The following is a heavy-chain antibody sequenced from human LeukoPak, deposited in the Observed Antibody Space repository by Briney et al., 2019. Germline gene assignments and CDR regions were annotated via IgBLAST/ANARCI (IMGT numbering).Heavy chain of an antibody. CDR3: ARDGGAVAGTVDAFDI. J-gene: IGHJ3*02. D-gene: IGHD6-19*01. V-gene: IGHV3-66*01. CDR1: GFTVRSNY. Sequence: GGSLRLSGAAPGFTVRSNYMSWVRQAPGKGLGWVSVIYSGGSTYYADSVKGRFTISRDNSKNTLYLQMNSLRAEDTAVYYCARDGGAVAGTVDAFDIWGQGTMVTVSS. CDR2: IYSGGST.